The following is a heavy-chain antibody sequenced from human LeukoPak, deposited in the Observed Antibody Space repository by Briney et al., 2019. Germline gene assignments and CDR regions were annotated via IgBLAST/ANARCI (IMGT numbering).Heavy chain of an antibody. Sequence: PSETLSLTCTVSGGSISSGDYYWSWIRQPPGMGLEWIGCIYYSGSTYYNPSLNRRVTISVDTSKNQFSLKLSSVTAADTAVYYCARGDIVAVPAAPYFDYCGQGNLGTASS. V-gene: IGHV4-30-4*01. CDR3: ARGDIVAVPAAPYFDY. CDR2: IYYSGST. CDR1: GGSISSGDYY. J-gene: IGHJ4*02. D-gene: IGHD2-2*01.